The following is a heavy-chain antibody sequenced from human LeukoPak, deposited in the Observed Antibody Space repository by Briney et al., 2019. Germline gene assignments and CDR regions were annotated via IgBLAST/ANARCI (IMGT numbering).Heavy chain of an antibody. V-gene: IGHV4-59*01. Sequence: PSETLSLTCTVSGGSISSYYWSWIRQPPGKGLEWIGYIYYSGSTSYNPSLKSRVTISVDTSKNQFSLKLSSVTAADTADYYCAREPYGSGTFDYWGQGTLVTVSA. CDR1: GGSISSYY. D-gene: IGHD3-10*01. CDR2: IYYSGST. J-gene: IGHJ4*02. CDR3: AREPYGSGTFDY.